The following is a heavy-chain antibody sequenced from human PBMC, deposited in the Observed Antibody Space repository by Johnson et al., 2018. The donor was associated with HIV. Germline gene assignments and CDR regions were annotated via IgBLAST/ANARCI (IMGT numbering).Heavy chain of an antibody. J-gene: IGHJ3*02. CDR2: ISYDGSNK. V-gene: IGHV3-30-3*01. CDR1: GFTFSSYA. CDR3: ARDLGLPGVAEAGNAFDI. D-gene: IGHD6-13*01. Sequence: QMQLVESGGGVVQPGRSLRLSCAASGFTFSSYAMHWVRQAPGKGLEWVAVISYDGSNKYYADSVKGRFTISRDNSKNTLYLQMNSLRAEDTAVYYCARDLGLPGVAEAGNAFDIWGQGTLVTVSS.